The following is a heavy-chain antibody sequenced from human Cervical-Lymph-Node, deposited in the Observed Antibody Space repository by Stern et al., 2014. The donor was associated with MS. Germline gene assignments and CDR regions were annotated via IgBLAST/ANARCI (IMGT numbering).Heavy chain of an antibody. CDR3: ARDTSSPERSDW. CDR1: GFTVSRDY. Sequence: EVQLLESGGGVIQPGGSLRLSCTASGFTVSRDYMTWVRQAPGKGLEWVSLITNVGSTFYTDYVKGRFTISRDDSKNTVYLHMTSLRAEDTAMYYCARDTSSPERSDWWGQGTLVTVSS. D-gene: IGHD1-1*01. CDR2: ITNVGST. J-gene: IGHJ4*02. V-gene: IGHV3-53*01.